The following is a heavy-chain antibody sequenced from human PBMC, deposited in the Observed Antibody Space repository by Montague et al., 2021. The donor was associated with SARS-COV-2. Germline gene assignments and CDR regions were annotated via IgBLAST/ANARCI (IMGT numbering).Heavy chain of an antibody. CDR3: ARVRAVPAAMRIFSLGRSYYGMDV. V-gene: IGHV4-34*01. CDR2: INHSGST. D-gene: IGHD2-2*01. J-gene: IGHJ6*02. CDR1: GGSFSGYY. Sequence: SETLSLTCAVYGGSFSGYYWSWIRQPPGKGLEWIGEINHSGSTNYNPSLKSRVTISVDTSKNQFSLKLSSMTAADTAVYYCARVRAVPAAMRIFSLGRSYYGMDVWGQGTTVTVSS.